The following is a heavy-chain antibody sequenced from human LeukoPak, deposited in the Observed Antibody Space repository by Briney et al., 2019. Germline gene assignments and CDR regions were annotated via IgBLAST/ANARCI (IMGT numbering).Heavy chain of an antibody. J-gene: IGHJ4*02. CDR2: IYTSGST. CDR1: GGSISSGSYY. V-gene: IGHV4-61*02. CDR3: AREILVGAQFDY. D-gene: IGHD2-8*02. Sequence: SSQTLSLTCTVSGGSISSGSYYWSWIRQPAGKGLEWIGRIYTSGSTNYNPSLKSRVTISVDTSKNQFSLKLSSVTAADTAVYYCAREILVGAQFDYWGQGTLVTVSS.